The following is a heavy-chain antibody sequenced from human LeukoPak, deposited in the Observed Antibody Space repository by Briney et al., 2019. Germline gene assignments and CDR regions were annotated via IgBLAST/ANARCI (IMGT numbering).Heavy chain of an antibody. D-gene: IGHD5-18*01. J-gene: IGHJ4*02. CDR3: ARDTAMVAIDY. CDR1: GGSISSANYY. CDR2: IHYSGTT. Sequence: SETLSLTCTVSGGSISSANYYWSWIRQPPGTGLEWIGYIHYSGTTYYNPSLKGRLSISIDTTKNQFSLKLNSLTAADTAVYYCARDTAMVAIDYWGQGALVTVSS. V-gene: IGHV4-30-4*01.